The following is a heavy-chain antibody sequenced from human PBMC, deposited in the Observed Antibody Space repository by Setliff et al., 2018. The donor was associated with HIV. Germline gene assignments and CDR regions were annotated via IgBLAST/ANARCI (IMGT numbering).Heavy chain of an antibody. CDR1: GGSISSGGYS. D-gene: IGHD2-15*01. J-gene: IGHJ4*02. CDR2: IYHTGST. Sequence: PSETLSLTCAVSGGSISSGGYSWSWIRQPPGKGLEWIGYIYHTGSTYYNPSLKSRVTISVDRSKNQFSLKLGSVTAADTAVYYCARTDYSLWYFDYWGQGTLVTVSS. CDR3: ARTDYSLWYFDY. V-gene: IGHV4-30-2*01.